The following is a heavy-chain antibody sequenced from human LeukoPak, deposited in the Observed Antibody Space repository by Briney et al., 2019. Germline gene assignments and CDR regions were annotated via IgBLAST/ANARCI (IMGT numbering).Heavy chain of an antibody. Sequence: GGSLRLSCAASGFTFTSYDIHWVRQAPGKGLEWVAVISYDGSNKYYSDSVKGRFTISRDNSKNTIYLQMNSLRAEDTAVYYCARDHAQQLNAFDIWGQGTMVTVSS. CDR3: ARDHAQQLNAFDI. CDR2: ISYDGSNK. CDR1: GFTFTSYD. V-gene: IGHV3-33*01. J-gene: IGHJ3*02. D-gene: IGHD4-11*01.